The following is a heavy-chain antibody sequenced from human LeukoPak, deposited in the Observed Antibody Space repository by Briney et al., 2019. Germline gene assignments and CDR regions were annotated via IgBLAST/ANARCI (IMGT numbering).Heavy chain of an antibody. J-gene: IGHJ3*02. V-gene: IGHV4-38-2*02. CDR2: IYHSGDT. CDR1: GYSISSGYY. Sequence: SETLSLTCTVSGYSISSGYYWGWIRQPPGKGLEWIGSIYHSGDTYYNPSLKSRVTISGDTSKNQFSLKLGSVTAADTAVYYCARDLVDGGSYNQAFDIWGQGTMVIVSS. CDR3: ARDLVDGGSYNQAFDI. D-gene: IGHD1-26*01.